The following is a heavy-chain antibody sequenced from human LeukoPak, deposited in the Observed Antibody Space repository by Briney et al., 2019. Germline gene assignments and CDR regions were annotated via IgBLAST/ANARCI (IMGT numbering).Heavy chain of an antibody. CDR3: ARDGGSSWYFDY. J-gene: IGHJ4*02. V-gene: IGHV3-30*02. CDR2: IRSDGSNK. CDR1: GFTFTTYG. Sequence: GGSLRLSCVASGFTFTTYGMHWARQAPGKGLEWVAFIRSDGSNKYYADSVKSRFTISRDNAKNSLYLQMSSLRAEDTAVYYCARDGGSSWYFDYWGQGTLVTVSS. D-gene: IGHD6-13*01.